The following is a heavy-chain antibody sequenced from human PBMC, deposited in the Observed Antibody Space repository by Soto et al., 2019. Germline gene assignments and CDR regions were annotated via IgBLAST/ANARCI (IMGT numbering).Heavy chain of an antibody. J-gene: IGHJ6*02. CDR2: INAGNGNT. D-gene: IGHD3-10*01. Sequence: QVQLVQSGAEVKKPGASVKVSCKASGYTFTSYAMHWVRQAPGQRLEWMGWINAGNGNTNYSQKFQGRVTITRDTSASTAYMELSSLRSEDTAVYYCASDYGSGSYYYYGMDVWGQGTTVTVSS. CDR1: GYTFTSYA. CDR3: ASDYGSGSYYYYGMDV. V-gene: IGHV1-3*01.